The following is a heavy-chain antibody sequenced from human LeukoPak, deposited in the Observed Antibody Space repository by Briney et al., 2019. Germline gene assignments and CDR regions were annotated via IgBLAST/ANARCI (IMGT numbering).Heavy chain of an antibody. CDR3: ARRNRVGSLPDY. V-gene: IGHV4-39*01. D-gene: IGHD1-14*01. Sequence: SETLSLTCTVSGGSVSSGSYYWGWIRQPPGKGLEWIGSIYYSGSTYYNPSLKSRVTISVDTSKNQFSLKLSSVTAADTAVYYCARRNRVGSLPDYWGQGTLVTVSS. J-gene: IGHJ4*02. CDR2: IYYSGST. CDR1: GGSVSSGSYY.